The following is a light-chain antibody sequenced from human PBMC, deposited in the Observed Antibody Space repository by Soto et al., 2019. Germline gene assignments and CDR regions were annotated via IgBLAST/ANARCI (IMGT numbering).Light chain of an antibody. V-gene: IGKV3-11*01. Sequence: EIVLTQSPAPLSLSPGERPTLSCRASQSVSSYLAWYQQKPGQAPSLLIFDASNRATGIPARFSGSGSGTDFTLTISSLEPEDFAVYYCQQRSNWPWTFGQGTKVEIK. CDR1: QSVSSY. CDR2: DAS. CDR3: QQRSNWPWT. J-gene: IGKJ1*01.